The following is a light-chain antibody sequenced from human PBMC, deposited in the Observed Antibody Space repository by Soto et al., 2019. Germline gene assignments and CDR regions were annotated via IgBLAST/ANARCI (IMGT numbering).Light chain of an antibody. CDR1: QSVTGSF. Sequence: EIVLTQSPGTLSLSPGVRGNVSCRDSQSVTGSFLAWYQQKPGQAPRLLIYNAFNRATGIPDRFSGSGSGTDFTLTISRLEPEDFAVYYCQQYVSSPFTFGQGTQVEIK. CDR2: NAF. CDR3: QQYVSSPFT. J-gene: IGKJ2*01. V-gene: IGKV3-20*01.